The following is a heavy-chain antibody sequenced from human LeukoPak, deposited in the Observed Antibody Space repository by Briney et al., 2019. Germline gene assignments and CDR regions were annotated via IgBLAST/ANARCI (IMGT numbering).Heavy chain of an antibody. D-gene: IGHD3-3*01. V-gene: IGHV3-23*01. CDR3: AKGSNDFWSGYSDY. CDR1: GFRFSSYA. J-gene: IGHJ4*02. Sequence: SGGSLRLSCAASGFRFSSYAMSWVRQAPGKGLEWVSAISGSGGSTYYADSVKGRFTISRDNSKNTLYLQMNSLRAEDTTVYYCAKGSNDFWSGYSDYWGQGTLVTVSS. CDR2: ISGSGGST.